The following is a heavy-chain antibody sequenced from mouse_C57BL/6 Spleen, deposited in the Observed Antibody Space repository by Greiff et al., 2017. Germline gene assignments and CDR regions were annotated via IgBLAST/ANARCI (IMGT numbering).Heavy chain of an antibody. Sequence: QVQLQQSGPGLVQPSQSLSITCTVSGFSLTSYGVHWVRQSPGKGLEWLGVIWRGGSTDYTAAFISRLSTRKDNSKGHVFFKMNSLQADDTSIYYCSSNDCYGFYSMDYWGQGTSVTVSS. CDR1: GFSLTSYG. CDR2: IWRGGST. D-gene: IGHD2-3*01. V-gene: IGHV2-2*01. J-gene: IGHJ4*01. CDR3: SSNDCYGFYSMDY.